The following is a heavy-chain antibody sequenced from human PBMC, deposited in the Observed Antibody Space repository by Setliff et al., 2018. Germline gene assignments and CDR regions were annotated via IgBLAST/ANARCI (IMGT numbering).Heavy chain of an antibody. V-gene: IGHV4-59*08. J-gene: IGHJ5*02. D-gene: IGHD3-22*01. CDR3: ARAHTWSLPNDNSGYPGWFDP. Sequence: SETLSLTCTVSGGSVNSHYWSWIRQPPGKGLEWIGFIFYSGDTKSNPSLKSRVTMSVDTSKNHVSLKLSSVTAADTAVYYCARAHTWSLPNDNSGYPGWFDPWGQGTLVTVSS. CDR2: IFYSGDT. CDR1: GGSVNSHY.